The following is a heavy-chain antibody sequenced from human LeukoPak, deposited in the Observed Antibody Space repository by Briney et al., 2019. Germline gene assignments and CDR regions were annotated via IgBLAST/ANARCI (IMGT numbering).Heavy chain of an antibody. CDR3: AKAPRGGQGYYFDY. Sequence: PGGSLRLSCAASGFTFSSNYMSWVRQAPGKGLEWVSIIYSGGSTYYSDSVKGRFTISRDNSKNTLYLQMNSLRAEDTAVYYCAKAPRGGQGYYFDYWGQGTLVTVSS. CDR2: IYSGGST. V-gene: IGHV3-53*01. J-gene: IGHJ4*02. CDR1: GFTFSSNY.